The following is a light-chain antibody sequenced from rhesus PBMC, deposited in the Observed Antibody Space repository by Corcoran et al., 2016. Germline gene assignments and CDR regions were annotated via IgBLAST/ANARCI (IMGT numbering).Light chain of an antibody. CDR3: QQYSNWPYS. CDR1: QSVSSS. J-gene: IGKJ2*01. CDR2: GAS. Sequence: EIVLTQSPATLSLSPGERATLSCRASQSVSSSLAWYQQKPEQTPRLLIYGASSRASGIPDRCSASGSGTDFTLTISSLGPEDFAVYYCQQYSNWPYSFGQGTKVEI. V-gene: IGKV3-42*03.